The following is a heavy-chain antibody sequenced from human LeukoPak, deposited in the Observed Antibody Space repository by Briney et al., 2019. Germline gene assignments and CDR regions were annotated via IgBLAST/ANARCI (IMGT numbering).Heavy chain of an antibody. J-gene: IGHJ4*02. V-gene: IGHV1-2*02. CDR1: GYTFTGYY. CDR2: INPNSGGT. CDR3: ASPLIRYSGSYLWAY. Sequence: ASVKVSCKASGYTFTGYYMHWVRQAPGQGLEWMGWINPNSGGTNYAQKFQGRVTMARDTSISTAYMELSRLRSDDTAVYYCASPLIRYSGSYLWAYWGQGTLVTVSS. D-gene: IGHD1-26*01.